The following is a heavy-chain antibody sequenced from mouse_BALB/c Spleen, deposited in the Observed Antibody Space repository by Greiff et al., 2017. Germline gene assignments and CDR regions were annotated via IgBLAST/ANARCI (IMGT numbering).Heavy chain of an antibody. CDR3: AREDDYYGSGAY. CDR1: GYSITSDYA. D-gene: IGHD1-1*01. V-gene: IGHV3-2*02. Sequence: EVKLQESGPGLVKPSQSLSLTCTVTGYSITSDYAWNWIRQFPGNKLEWMGYISYSGSTSYNPSLKSRISITRDTSKNQFFLQLNSVTTEDTATYYCAREDDYYGSGAYWGQGTLVTVSA. J-gene: IGHJ3*01. CDR2: ISYSGST.